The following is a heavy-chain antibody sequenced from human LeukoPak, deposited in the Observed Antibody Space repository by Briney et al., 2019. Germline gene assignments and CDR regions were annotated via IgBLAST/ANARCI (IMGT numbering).Heavy chain of an antibody. CDR2: INHSGYT. J-gene: IGHJ1*01. CDR3: TRAATGHPD. D-gene: IGHD1-1*01. V-gene: IGHV4-34*01. Sequence: PSETLCLTCGVSGVPFSNYYWSWVRQSPTQGLEWIGEINHSGYTNYNPSLKSRVTMSIDTSKNQFSLKLTSVTAADAGVYYCTRAATGHPDWGQGRLATVSS. CDR1: GVPFSNYY.